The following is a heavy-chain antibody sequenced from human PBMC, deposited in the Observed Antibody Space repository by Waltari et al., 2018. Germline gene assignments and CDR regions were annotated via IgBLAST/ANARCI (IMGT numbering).Heavy chain of an antibody. D-gene: IGHD5-18*01. V-gene: IGHV3-66*02. J-gene: IGHJ4*02. CDR2: IYAAGST. CDR3: ATARDEETAMVYFDH. CDR1: GFTFRSTH. Sequence: EVQLVESGGALCPPGGSLRLSCAASGFTFRSTHMAWVRQAPGKGLEWVSIIYAAGSTYYADSVMGRFTISRDNSKNTLHLQMNSLRSEDTAIYYCATARDEETAMVYFDHWGEGSLVSVSS.